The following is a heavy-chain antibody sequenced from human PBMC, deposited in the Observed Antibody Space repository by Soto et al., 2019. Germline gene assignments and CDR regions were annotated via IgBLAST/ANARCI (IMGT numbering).Heavy chain of an antibody. CDR3: ARVPRRDYGVQPLAGRRYYYYYYGMDV. J-gene: IGHJ6*02. D-gene: IGHD4-17*01. Sequence: PSETLSLTCAVYGGSFSGYYWSWIRQPPGKGLEWIGEINHSGSTNYNPSLKSRVTISVDTSKNQFSLKLSSVTAADTAVYYCARVPRRDYGVQPLAGRRYYYYYYGMDVWGQGTTVTVSS. CDR1: GGSFSGYY. V-gene: IGHV4-34*01. CDR2: INHSGST.